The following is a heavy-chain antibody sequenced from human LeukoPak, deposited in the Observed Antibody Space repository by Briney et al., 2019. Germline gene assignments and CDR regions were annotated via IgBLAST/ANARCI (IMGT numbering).Heavy chain of an antibody. CDR2: ISGSGGST. J-gene: IGHJ4*02. CDR1: GFTVSSNY. D-gene: IGHD3-10*01. Sequence: GGSLRLSCAASGFTVSSNYMSWVRQAPGKGLEWVSAISGSGGSTYYADSVKGRFTISRDNSKNTLYLQMNSLRAEDTAVYYCAKSTDVLLWFGDQWGYFDYWGQGTLVTVSS. V-gene: IGHV3-23*01. CDR3: AKSTDVLLWFGDQWGYFDY.